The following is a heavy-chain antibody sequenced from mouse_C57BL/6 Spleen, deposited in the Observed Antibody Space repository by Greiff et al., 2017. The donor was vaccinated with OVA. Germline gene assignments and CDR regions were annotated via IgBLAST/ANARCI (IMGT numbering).Heavy chain of an antibody. Sequence: QVQLKQPGAELVKPGASVKMSCKASGYTFTSYWITWVKQRPGQGLEWIGDIYPGSGSTNYNEKFKSKATLTVETSSSTAYMQLSSLTSEDSAVYYCARYRGSSYWFAYWGQGTLVTVSA. CDR2: IYPGSGST. J-gene: IGHJ3*01. CDR1: GYTFTSYW. V-gene: IGHV1-55*01. CDR3: ARYRGSSYWFAY. D-gene: IGHD1-1*01.